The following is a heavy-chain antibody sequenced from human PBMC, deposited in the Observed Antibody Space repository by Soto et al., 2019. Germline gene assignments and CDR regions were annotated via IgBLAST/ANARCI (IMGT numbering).Heavy chain of an antibody. CDR1: GYTFTGYY. CDR2: INPNSGGT. J-gene: IGHJ4*02. V-gene: IGHV1-2*04. CDR3: ARVPAARAEFDY. Sequence: QVQLVQSGAEVKKPGASVKVSCKASGYTFTGYYMHWVRQAPGQGLEWMGWINPNSGGTNYAQKLQGWVTMTRDTSISTAYMELSRLRSDDTAVYYCARVPAARAEFDYWGQGTLVTVSS. D-gene: IGHD2-2*01.